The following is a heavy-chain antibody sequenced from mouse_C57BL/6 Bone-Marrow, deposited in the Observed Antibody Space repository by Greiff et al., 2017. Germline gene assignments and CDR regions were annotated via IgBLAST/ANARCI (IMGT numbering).Heavy chain of an antibody. CDR1: GYTFTSYW. J-gene: IGHJ4*01. V-gene: IGHV1-69*01. D-gene: IGHD3-2*02. Sequence: QVQLQQPGAELVMPGASVKLSCKASGYTFTSYWMHWVKQRPGQGLEWIGEIDPSDSYTNYNQKFKGKSTLTVDKSSSTAYMQLSSLTSEDSAVYYWAREAQATRGAMDYWGQGTSVTVSS. CDR2: IDPSDSYT. CDR3: AREAQATRGAMDY.